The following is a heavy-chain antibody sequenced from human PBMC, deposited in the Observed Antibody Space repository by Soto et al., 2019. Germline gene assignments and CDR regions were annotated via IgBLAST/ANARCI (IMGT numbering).Heavy chain of an antibody. J-gene: IGHJ4*02. CDR1: GDSVSSGSNY. CDR2: IHSRGRT. D-gene: IGHD2-21*02. V-gene: IGHV4-31*03. Sequence: SETLSRTCTVSGDSVSSGSNYWTWIRHHPGKGLEWIGFIHSRGRTYYNPSLKGRITISIDTSKNLFSLKVTSLTAADTAVYYCARDRCSGGDCYLGYWGQGTPVTVSS. CDR3: ARDRCSGGDCYLGY.